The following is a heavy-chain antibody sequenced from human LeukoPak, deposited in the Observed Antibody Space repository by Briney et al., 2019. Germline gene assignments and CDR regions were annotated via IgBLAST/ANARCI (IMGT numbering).Heavy chain of an antibody. Sequence: GGSLRPSCAASGIAVIGNYMSWVRQPPGKGLEWVSFISINTDTFYADSVRGRFTISRDSSKNTLFLQMNSLRDEDSAVYYCAIAQSCAELLDSWGKGTLVTVSS. J-gene: IGHJ5*01. V-gene: IGHV3-53*01. CDR1: GIAVIGNY. D-gene: IGHD1-26*01. CDR3: AIAQSCAELLDS. CDR2: ISINTDT.